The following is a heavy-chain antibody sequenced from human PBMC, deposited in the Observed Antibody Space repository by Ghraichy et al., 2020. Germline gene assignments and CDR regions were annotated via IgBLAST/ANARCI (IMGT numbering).Heavy chain of an antibody. J-gene: IGHJ4*02. Sequence: GGSLRLSCAVSGFDFSTYSMNWVRQAPGKGLEWIAYISSGGNTDYYADSVKGRFTISRDNAKKSLFLQMNSLRDEDTALYYCARDRDVNWWTSRYTCNNWGQGTLVTVSS. V-gene: IGHV3-48*02. CDR2: ISSGGNTD. CDR3: ARDRDVNWWTSRYTCNN. D-gene: IGHD2-2*02. CDR1: GFDFSTYS.